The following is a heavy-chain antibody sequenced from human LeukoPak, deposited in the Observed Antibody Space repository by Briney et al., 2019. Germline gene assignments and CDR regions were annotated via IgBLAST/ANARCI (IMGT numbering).Heavy chain of an antibody. CDR3: AREDSSSWVDY. CDR1: RFTFSSYG. CDR2: IQYDGSNE. D-gene: IGHD6-13*01. V-gene: IGHV3-30*02. Sequence: GGSLRLSCAASRFTFSSYGMHWVRQAPGKGLEWVAYIQYDGSNEQYADSVKGRFSISRDNAKNSLYLQMNSLRAEDTAVYYCAREDSSSWVDYWGQGTLVTVSS. J-gene: IGHJ4*02.